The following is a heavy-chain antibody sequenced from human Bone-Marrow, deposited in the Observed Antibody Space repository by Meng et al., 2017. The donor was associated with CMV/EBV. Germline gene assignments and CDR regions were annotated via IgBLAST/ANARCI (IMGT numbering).Heavy chain of an antibody. V-gene: IGHV3-30*01. CDR2: ISYDGSTK. CDR3: ARHKYGDEYFLDY. Sequence: GESLKISCSASGFIFGDHAMHWVRQAPGKGLEWVAVISYDGSTKYFADSVKGRFTIYRDNYRGTLFLQMNSLTTEDTGLYYCARHKYGDEYFLDYWGQGTRVTVSS. D-gene: IGHD4-17*01. CDR1: GFIFGDHA. J-gene: IGHJ4*02.